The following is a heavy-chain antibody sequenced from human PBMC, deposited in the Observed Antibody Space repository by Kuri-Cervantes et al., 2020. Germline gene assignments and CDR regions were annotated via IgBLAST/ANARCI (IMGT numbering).Heavy chain of an antibody. D-gene: IGHD1-26*01. V-gene: IGHV4-61*08. Sequence: SETLSLTCTVSGDSVSGGVYYWGWIRQPPGKGLEWIGHTYYVGHTDYNPSLRSRTAMSVDTPKNQFSLKLSSVTAADTAVYYCSRPRGGGSYYRAGGFDIWGQGIMVTVSS. J-gene: IGHJ3*02. CDR1: GDSVSGGVYY. CDR3: SRPRGGGSYYRAGGFDI. CDR2: TYYVGHT.